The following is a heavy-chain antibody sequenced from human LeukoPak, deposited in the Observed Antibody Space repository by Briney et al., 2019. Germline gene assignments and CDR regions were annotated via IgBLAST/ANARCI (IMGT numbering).Heavy chain of an antibody. Sequence: GGSLRLSCAASGFTFSNAWMSWVRQAPGKGLEWVGRIKSKTDGGTTDYAAPVKGRFTISRDDSKNTLYLQMNSLKTEDTAVYYCAKVGDIVATIGAFDIWGQGTMVTVSS. J-gene: IGHJ3*02. CDR3: AKVGDIVATIGAFDI. D-gene: IGHD5-12*01. V-gene: IGHV3-15*01. CDR2: IKSKTDGGTT. CDR1: GFTFSNAW.